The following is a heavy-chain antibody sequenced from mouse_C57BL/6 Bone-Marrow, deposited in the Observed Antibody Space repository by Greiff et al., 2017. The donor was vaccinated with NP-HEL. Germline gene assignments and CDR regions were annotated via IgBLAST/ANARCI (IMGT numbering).Heavy chain of an antibody. V-gene: IGHV3-6*01. CDR2: ISYDGSN. CDR1: GYSITSGYY. CDR3: ARESYRLDY. J-gene: IGHJ4*01. D-gene: IGHD2-12*01. Sequence: EVKLMESGPGLVKPSQSLSLTCSVTGYSITSGYYWNWIRQFPGNKLEWMGYISYDGSNNYNPSLKNRISITRDTSKNQFFLKLNSVTTEDTATYYCARESYRLDYWGQGTSVTVSS.